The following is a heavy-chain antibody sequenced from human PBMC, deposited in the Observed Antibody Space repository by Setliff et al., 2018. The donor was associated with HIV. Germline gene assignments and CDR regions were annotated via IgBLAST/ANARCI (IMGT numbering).Heavy chain of an antibody. V-gene: IGHV4-61*02. Sequence: SETLSLTCSVSGGSISSGSYYWSWIRQPAGKGPEWIGRIYTSGNTNYNPFLKSRVTTSVDTSKNQFSLKLNSVTAADTAVYYCARDRGSSYYYYYYMDVWGKGTTVTVSS. D-gene: IGHD6-6*01. CDR3: ARDRGSSYYYYYYMDV. J-gene: IGHJ6*03. CDR2: IYTSGNT. CDR1: GGSISSGSYY.